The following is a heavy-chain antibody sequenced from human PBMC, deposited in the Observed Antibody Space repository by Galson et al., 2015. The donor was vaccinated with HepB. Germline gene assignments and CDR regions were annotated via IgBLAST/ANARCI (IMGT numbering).Heavy chain of an antibody. CDR3: ARMDSSGYYYEGGFDY. J-gene: IGHJ4*02. CDR2: ISAYNGNT. CDR1: GYTFTSYG. Sequence: SVKVSCKASGYTFTSYGISRVRQAPGQGLEWMGWISAYNGNTNYAQKLQGRVTMTTDTSTSTAYMELRSLRSDDTAVYYCARMDSSGYYYEGGFDYWGQGTLVTVSS. V-gene: IGHV1-18*04. D-gene: IGHD3-22*01.